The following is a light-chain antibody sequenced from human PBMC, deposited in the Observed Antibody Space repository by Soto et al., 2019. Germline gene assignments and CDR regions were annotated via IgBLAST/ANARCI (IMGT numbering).Light chain of an antibody. V-gene: IGLV7-43*01. CDR2: SRS. CDR1: TGAVTSGYY. Sequence: QAVVTQEPSLTVSPGGTVTLTCASSTGAVTSGYYQTWFQQKPGQAPRALIYSRSNKHSWTPARFSGSLLGGKAALTLSGVQPEDEAEYYCLLYYGGAQLVFGGGTKLTVL. J-gene: IGLJ2*01. CDR3: LLYYGGAQLV.